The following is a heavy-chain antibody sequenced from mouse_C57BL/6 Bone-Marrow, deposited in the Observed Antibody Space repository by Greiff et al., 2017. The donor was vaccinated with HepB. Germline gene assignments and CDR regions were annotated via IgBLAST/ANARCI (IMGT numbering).Heavy chain of an antibody. CDR1: GYTFTSYW. V-gene: IGHV1-50*01. J-gene: IGHJ3*01. CDR2: IDPSDSYT. Sequence: QVQLKQPGAELVKPGASVKLSCKASGYTFTSYWMQWVKQRPGQGLEWIGEIDPSDSYTNYNQKFKGKATITADTSSNTAYLQLSSLTSEDTAVYYCTTVPWFAYWGQGTLVTVSA. D-gene: IGHD1-1*01. CDR3: TTVPWFAY.